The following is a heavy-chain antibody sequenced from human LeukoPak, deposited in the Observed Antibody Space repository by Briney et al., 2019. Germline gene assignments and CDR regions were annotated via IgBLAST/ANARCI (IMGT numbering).Heavy chain of an antibody. V-gene: IGHV1-18*01. CDR3: ARDVKVWYYDFWSGTGGLDY. CDR2: ISAYNGNT. J-gene: IGHJ4*02. Sequence: EASVTVSCKASGYTFTSYGISWVRQAPGQGLEWMGWISAYNGNTNYAQKLQGRVTMTTDTSTSTAYMELRSLRSDDTAVYYCARDVKVWYYDFWSGTGGLDYWGQGTLVTVSS. D-gene: IGHD3-3*01. CDR1: GYTFTSYG.